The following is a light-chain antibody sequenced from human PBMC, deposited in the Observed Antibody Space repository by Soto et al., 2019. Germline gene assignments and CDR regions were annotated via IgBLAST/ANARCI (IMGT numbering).Light chain of an antibody. Sequence: AIQMTQSPSSLSASVGDRVTITCRASQAIRNDLGWYQQKPGKAPNLLIFGASNLQAGVLVRFSASGSGTNFTLTISNLQPEDFASYYCLQDYTYPWTFGQGTKVDI. CDR2: GAS. CDR1: QAIRND. CDR3: LQDYTYPWT. V-gene: IGKV1-6*01. J-gene: IGKJ1*01.